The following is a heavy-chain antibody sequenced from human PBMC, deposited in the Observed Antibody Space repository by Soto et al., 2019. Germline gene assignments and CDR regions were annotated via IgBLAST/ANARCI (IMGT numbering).Heavy chain of an antibody. V-gene: IGHV4-39*07. D-gene: IGHD6-13*01. Sequence: PSETLSLTCTVSGGSISSTSYYWVWIRQPPGKGLEWIGSLYHSGSTYYNPSLKSRVTISVDTSKNQLSLKLSSVTAADTAVYHCARGYATSWYTYYFDYWGQGTLVTVSS. J-gene: IGHJ4*02. CDR3: ARGYATSWYTYYFDY. CDR2: LYHSGST. CDR1: GGSISSTSYY.